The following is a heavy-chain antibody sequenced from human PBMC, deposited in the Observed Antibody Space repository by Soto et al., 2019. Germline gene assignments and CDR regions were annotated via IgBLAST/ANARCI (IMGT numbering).Heavy chain of an antibody. D-gene: IGHD3-22*01. CDR3: ARDGFGDYYDSSGYYFPHFDY. J-gene: IGHJ4*02. V-gene: IGHV1-18*01. CDR2: ISAYNGNT. Sequence: QVQLVQSGAEVKKPGASVKVSCKASGYTFTSYGISWVRQAPGQGLEWMGWISAYNGNTNYAQKLQGRVTMTTDTSTSTAYMELRSLRSDDTAVNYCARDGFGDYYDSSGYYFPHFDYWGQGTLVTVSS. CDR1: GYTFTSYG.